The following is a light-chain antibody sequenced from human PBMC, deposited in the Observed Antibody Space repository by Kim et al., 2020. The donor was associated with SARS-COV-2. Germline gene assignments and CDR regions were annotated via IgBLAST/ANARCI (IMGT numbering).Light chain of an antibody. Sequence: GQSVTIPCTGTSSDGGGYNSVSRYQQHPGKAPKLMIYEDTKRPSGVPDRFSGSKSGNTASLTVSGLQAEDEADYYCSSYAGSNNVLFGGGTQLTVL. J-gene: IGLJ2*01. CDR3: SSYAGSNNVL. CDR1: SSDGGGYNS. CDR2: EDT. V-gene: IGLV2-8*01.